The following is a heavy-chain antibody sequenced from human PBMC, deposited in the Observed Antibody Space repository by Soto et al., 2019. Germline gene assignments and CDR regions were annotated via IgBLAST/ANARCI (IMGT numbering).Heavy chain of an antibody. CDR1: GFTFSNYD. D-gene: IGHD6-13*01. CDR2: ISGSGGST. V-gene: IGHV3-23*01. CDR3: AFAGIAAAGKTGFDY. Sequence: EVQLLESGGGLVQPGGSLRLSCAASGFTFSNYDMSWVRQAPGKGLEWVSTISGSGGSTYYADSVKGRFTISRDNSKNTLYLQMNSLRAEDTAIYYCAFAGIAAAGKTGFDYWGQGTLVTVSS. J-gene: IGHJ4*02.